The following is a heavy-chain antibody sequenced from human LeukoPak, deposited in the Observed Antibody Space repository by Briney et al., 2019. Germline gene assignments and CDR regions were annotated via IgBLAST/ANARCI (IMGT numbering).Heavy chain of an antibody. CDR3: ARDSRPSYYYDSSGYYSEGFDY. D-gene: IGHD3-22*01. CDR1: GGSISSGGYY. Sequence: SQTLSLTCTVSGGSISSGGYYWSWIRQHPGKGLEWIGYIYYSGSTYYNPSLKSRVTISVDTSKNQFSLKLSSVTAADTAVYYCARDSRPSYYYDSSGYYSEGFDYWGQGTLVTVSS. CDR2: IYYSGST. V-gene: IGHV4-31*03. J-gene: IGHJ4*02.